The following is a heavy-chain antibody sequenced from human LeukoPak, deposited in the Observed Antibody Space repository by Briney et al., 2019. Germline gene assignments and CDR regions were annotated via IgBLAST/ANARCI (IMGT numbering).Heavy chain of an antibody. CDR2: IYTSGST. D-gene: IGHD4-23*01. CDR1: GGSISSGSYY. V-gene: IGHV4-61*02. CDR3: ARGVGGNLDY. J-gene: IGHJ4*02. Sequence: SETLSLTCTVSGGSISSGSYYWSWIRQPAGKGLEWIGRIYTSGSTNYNPSLKSRVTISVDTSKNQFSLKLSSVTAADTAVYYCARGVGGNLDYWGQGTLVTVSS.